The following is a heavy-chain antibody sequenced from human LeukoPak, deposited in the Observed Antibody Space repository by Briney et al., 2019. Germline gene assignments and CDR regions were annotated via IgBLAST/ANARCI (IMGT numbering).Heavy chain of an antibody. J-gene: IGHJ6*02. CDR1: GYTFTSYD. V-gene: IGHV1-8*01. D-gene: IGHD2-2*02. Sequence: GASVKVSCKASGYTFTSYDINWVRQATGQGLEWMGWMNPNSSNTGYAQKFQGRVTMTRNTSISTAYMELSSLRSEDTAVYYCARELVVVPAAIGLPSPYYYYGMDVWGQGTTVTVSS. CDR2: MNPNSSNT. CDR3: ARELVVVPAAIGLPSPYYYYGMDV.